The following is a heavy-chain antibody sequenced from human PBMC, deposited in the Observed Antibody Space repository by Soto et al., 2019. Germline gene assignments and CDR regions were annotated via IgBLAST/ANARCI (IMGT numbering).Heavy chain of an antibody. Sequence: EVQLGESGGGLVKPGGSLRLSCAASGFSFSSYSINWVRQTPGKGLEWVSCISSSGSDIYYADSAKGRFTISRDNTKNSVFLQMNSLRAEVTAVYYCAKVGPVWGAADFWGQGTPVTVSS. J-gene: IGHJ4*02. CDR1: GFSFSSYS. V-gene: IGHV3-21*02. D-gene: IGHD3-16*01. CDR3: AKVGPVWGAADF. CDR2: ISSSGSDI.